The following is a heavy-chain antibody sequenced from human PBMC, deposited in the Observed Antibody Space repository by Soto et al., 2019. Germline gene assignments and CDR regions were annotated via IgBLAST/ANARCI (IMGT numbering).Heavy chain of an antibody. J-gene: IGHJ4*02. CDR2: ISVSGDNT. D-gene: IGHD3-3*01. V-gene: IGHV3-23*01. CDR3: AGGGEWSFNFVY. CDR1: GFTFSSYA. Sequence: EVQLLESGGGLVQPGGSLRLSCAASGFTFSSYAMSWVRQAPGKGLEWVSGISVSGDNTYYTDSVKGRFTISRDNSKNRLYLQMNTLRAEDTGVYYCAGGGEWSFNFVYWGQGPQGTVSS.